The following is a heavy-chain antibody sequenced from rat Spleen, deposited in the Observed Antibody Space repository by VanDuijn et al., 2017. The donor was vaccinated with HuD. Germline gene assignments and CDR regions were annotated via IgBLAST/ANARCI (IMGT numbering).Heavy chain of an antibody. J-gene: IGHJ2*01. CDR3: SSDNFDY. CDR1: GFTFSDFY. Sequence: EVQLVESAGGLVQPGRSLKLSCAASGFTFSDFYMAWVRQAPTKGLEWVATISYDGSKTYYRDSVKGRFTISRDNAKSTLYLQMSSLSSEDTATYYCSSDNFDYWGQGVMVTVSS. V-gene: IGHV5-29*01. CDR2: ISYDGSKT.